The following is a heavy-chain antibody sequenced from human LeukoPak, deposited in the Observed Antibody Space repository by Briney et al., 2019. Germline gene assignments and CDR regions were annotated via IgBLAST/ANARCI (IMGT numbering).Heavy chain of an antibody. CDR1: GFTFSSYS. D-gene: IGHD3-3*01. Sequence: GGSLRLSCAASGFTFSSYSMNWVRQAPGKGLEWASSISSSSSYIYYADSVKGRFTISRDNAKNSLYLQMNSLRAEDTAVYYCARDRSRFLEWLSDAFDIWGQGTMVTVSS. V-gene: IGHV3-21*01. CDR3: ARDRSRFLEWLSDAFDI. CDR2: ISSSSSYI. J-gene: IGHJ3*02.